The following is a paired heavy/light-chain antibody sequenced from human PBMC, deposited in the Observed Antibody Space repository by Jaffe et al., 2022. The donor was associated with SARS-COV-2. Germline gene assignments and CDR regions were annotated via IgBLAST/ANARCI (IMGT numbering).Heavy chain of an antibody. CDR2: INSAGDSM. Sequence: EVQLVESGGGLVQPGGSLRLSCAASGFTLSSYEMNWVRQAPGKGLEWVSGINSAGDSMFYPDSVEGRFTISRDSAKNSLYLQMNGLRAEDTAVYYCVRGGKAARNYFDSWGQGTLVTVSS. CDR1: GFTLSSYE. D-gene: IGHD6-6*01. J-gene: IGHJ4*02. CDR3: VRGGKAARNYFDS. V-gene: IGHV3-48*03.
Light chain of an antibody. CDR3: HQRIHWPRGGT. V-gene: IGKV3-11*01. Sequence: EIVLTQSPTTLSLSPGERATLSCRASQSVSNSLAWYQQKPGQAPRLLIFDASNTATGIPARFSGSGSGTDFTLTISSLEPEDFAVYYCHQRIHWPRGGTFGPGTKVVFK. CDR1: QSVSNS. J-gene: IGKJ3*01. CDR2: DAS.